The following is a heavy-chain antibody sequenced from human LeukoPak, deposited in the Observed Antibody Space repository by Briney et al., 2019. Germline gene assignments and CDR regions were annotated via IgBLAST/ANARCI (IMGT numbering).Heavy chain of an antibody. CDR1: GGSINNHY. CDR2: VFNGWVT. CDR3: ASRPAGSTWYGVFDF. V-gene: IGHV4-59*11. D-gene: IGHD6-13*01. J-gene: IGHJ4*02. Sequence: SETLSLTCTVSGGSINNHYWSWIRQSPAKGLEWIGYVFNGWVTNYNPTLNSRVSMSLDTSRNQFSLRLSSVTAADTAIYYCASRPAGSTWYGVFDFWSQGTLVTVSS.